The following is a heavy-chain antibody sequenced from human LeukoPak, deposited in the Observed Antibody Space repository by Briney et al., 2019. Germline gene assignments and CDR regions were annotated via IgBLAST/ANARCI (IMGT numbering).Heavy chain of an antibody. V-gene: IGHV4-34*01. CDR2: ISHSGDT. Sequence: NPSETLSLTCAVYGGSFSDSYWSWIRQPPAEGLEWVGEISHSGDTNYNPSLKSRVTISLGAAKNQFSLNLSSVTAADTAVYYCARGSNSVAYWGQGTLVTVSS. CDR3: ARGSNSVAY. D-gene: IGHD4-23*01. CDR1: GGSFSDSY. J-gene: IGHJ4*02.